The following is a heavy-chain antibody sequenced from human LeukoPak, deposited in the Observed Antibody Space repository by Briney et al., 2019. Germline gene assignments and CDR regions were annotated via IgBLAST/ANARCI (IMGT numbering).Heavy chain of an antibody. D-gene: IGHD3-10*01. V-gene: IGHV3-23*01. CDR1: GFTFSSYA. Sequence: PGGSLRLSCAASGFTFSSYAMSWVRQAPGKELEWVSAISGSGGSTYYADSVKGRFTISRDNSKNTLYLQMNSLRAEDTAVYYCAKDRLLGDPPEYFQHWGQGTLVTVSS. CDR3: AKDRLLGDPPEYFQH. CDR2: ISGSGGST. J-gene: IGHJ1*01.